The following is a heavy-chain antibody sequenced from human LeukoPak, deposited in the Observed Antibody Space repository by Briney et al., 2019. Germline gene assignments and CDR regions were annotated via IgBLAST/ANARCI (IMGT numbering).Heavy chain of an antibody. CDR1: GFTSSHYW. J-gene: IGHJ4*02. CDR2: INEDGSEK. V-gene: IGHV3-7*02. Sequence: GSLRLSCAASGFTSSHYWMSWARQAPGKGLEWVANINEDGSEKYYVDSVDGRFTISRVNAKSSVYLEMNSLRVEDTAVYYCAQCSGSCPYWGPGTLVTVSS. D-gene: IGHD3-10*02. CDR3: AQCSGSCPY.